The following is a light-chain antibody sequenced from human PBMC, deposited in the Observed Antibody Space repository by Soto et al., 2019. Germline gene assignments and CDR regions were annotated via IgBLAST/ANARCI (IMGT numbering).Light chain of an antibody. V-gene: IGKV3-11*01. CDR3: HQRQYWPPIT. J-gene: IGKJ5*01. Sequence: EIILTQSPDTLSLSPGERATLSCRASQTVSSNYLAWCQQRPGQAPRLLISDASNRATGIPARFSGSGSGTDFTLTISSLEPEDFAVYYCHQRQYWPPITFGQGTRLEIK. CDR1: QTVSSNY. CDR2: DAS.